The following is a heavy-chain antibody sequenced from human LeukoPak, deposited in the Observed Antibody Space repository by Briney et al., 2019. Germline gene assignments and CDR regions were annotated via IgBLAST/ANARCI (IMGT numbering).Heavy chain of an antibody. J-gene: IGHJ4*02. CDR3: ARVYCGGDCYVGGYFDY. Sequence: GGSLRLSCAASGFTFSSHWMSWVRQAPGKGLEWVANIKQDGSEKYYVDSVKGRFTISRDNAKNSLYLQMNSLRAEDTAVYYCARVYCGGDCYVGGYFDYWGQGTLVTVSS. CDR2: IKQDGSEK. V-gene: IGHV3-7*01. D-gene: IGHD2-21*02. CDR1: GFTFSSHW.